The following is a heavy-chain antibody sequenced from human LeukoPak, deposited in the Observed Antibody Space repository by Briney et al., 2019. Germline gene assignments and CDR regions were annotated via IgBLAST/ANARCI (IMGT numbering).Heavy chain of an antibody. CDR3: GRQTGAYDLDY. J-gene: IGHJ4*02. Sequence: GESLKISCKGSGYTFTSYWIGWVRQMPGKGLECMGVIHPGDSDTRYSPSFQGQVTISADKSISTAFLQWSSLKASDTAIYYCGRQTGAYDLDYWGQGTLVTVSS. CDR1: GYTFTSYW. CDR2: IHPGDSDT. D-gene: IGHD5-12*01. V-gene: IGHV5-51*01.